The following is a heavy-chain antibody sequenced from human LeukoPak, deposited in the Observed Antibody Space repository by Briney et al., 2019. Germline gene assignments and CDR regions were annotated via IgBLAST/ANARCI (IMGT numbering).Heavy chain of an antibody. CDR2: ISGSGSST. CDR1: GFTFSSYA. CDR3: AKHRSGIAASGSNY. Sequence: GGSLRLSCAASGFTFSSYAMSWVRQAPGKGLEWVSGISGSGSSTYYADSVKGRFTISRDDSNNTLYLQMNNLKVEDTAVYYCAKHRSGIAASGSNYWGQGTLVSVSS. J-gene: IGHJ4*02. V-gene: IGHV3-23*01. D-gene: IGHD6-13*01.